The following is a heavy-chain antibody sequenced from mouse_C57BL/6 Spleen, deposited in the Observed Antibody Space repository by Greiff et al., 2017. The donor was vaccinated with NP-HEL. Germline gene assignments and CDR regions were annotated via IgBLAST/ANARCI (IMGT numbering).Heavy chain of an antibody. J-gene: IGHJ3*01. CDR2: ISDGGSYT. CDR3: AKNYYDYDGWAY. CDR1: GFTFSSYA. Sequence: EVQVVESGGGLVKPGGSLKLSCAASGFTFSSYAMSWVRQTPEKRLEWVATISDGGSYTYYPDNVKGRFTISRDNAKNNLYLQMSHLKSEDTAMYYCAKNYYDYDGWAYWGQGTLVTVSA. V-gene: IGHV5-4*01. D-gene: IGHD2-4*01.